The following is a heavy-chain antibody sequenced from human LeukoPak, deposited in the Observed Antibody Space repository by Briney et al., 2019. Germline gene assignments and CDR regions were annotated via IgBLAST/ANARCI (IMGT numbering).Heavy chain of an antibody. CDR2: ISSLSGTI. CDR3: VRAYHPGGWFDP. J-gene: IGHJ5*02. D-gene: IGHD2-21*01. Sequence: GGSLRLSCAASGFTFSSYSMNWVRQAPGEGLEWVSYISSLSGTIYYADSVKGRFTISRDNAKNSLYLQMNSLTADDTAVHYCVRAYHPGGWFDPWGQGTLVTVSS. V-gene: IGHV3-48*04. CDR1: GFTFSSYS.